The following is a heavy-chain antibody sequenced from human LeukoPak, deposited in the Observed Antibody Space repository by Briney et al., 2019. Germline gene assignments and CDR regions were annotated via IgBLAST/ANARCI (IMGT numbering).Heavy chain of an antibody. CDR2: INPNGGST. Sequence: ASVKVSCKTSGYTFTSYYMHWVRQAPGQGLEWMGIINPNGGSTSYAQNFQGRLTMTRDTSTSTVYMELSSLRSEDTAVYYCARHGARITMVRGPIITSCWFDSWGQGTLVTVSS. CDR1: GYTFTSYY. D-gene: IGHD3-10*01. CDR3: ARHGARITMVRGPIITSCWFDS. V-gene: IGHV1-46*01. J-gene: IGHJ5*01.